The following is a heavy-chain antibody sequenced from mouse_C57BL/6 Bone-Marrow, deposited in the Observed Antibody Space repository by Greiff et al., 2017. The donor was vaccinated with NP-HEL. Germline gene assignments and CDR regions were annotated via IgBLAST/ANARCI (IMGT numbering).Heavy chain of an antibody. V-gene: IGHV14-3*01. CDR3: ARFYYYGSYYFDY. J-gene: IGHJ2*01. D-gene: IGHD1-1*01. Sequence: EVKLVESVAELVRPGASVKLSCTASGFNIKNTYMHWVKQRPEQGLEWIGRIDPANGNTKYAPKFQGKATITADTSSNTAYLQLSSLTSEDTAIYYCARFYYYGSYYFDYWGQGTTLTVSS. CDR1: GFNIKNTY. CDR2: IDPANGNT.